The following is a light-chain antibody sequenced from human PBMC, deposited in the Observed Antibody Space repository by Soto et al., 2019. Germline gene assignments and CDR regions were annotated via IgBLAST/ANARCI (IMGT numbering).Light chain of an antibody. V-gene: IGLV1-40*01. CDR1: SSNIGAGYD. CDR3: QAYYSSRSVVA. Sequence: QSVLTQPPSVSGAPGQRVTISCTGSSSNIGAGYDVHWYQQLPGTAPKLLIYGNSNRPSGVPDRFSGSMSGTSASLAITGLHAGDEADYYRQAYYSSRSVVAFATGTKFTVL. J-gene: IGLJ1*01. CDR2: GNS.